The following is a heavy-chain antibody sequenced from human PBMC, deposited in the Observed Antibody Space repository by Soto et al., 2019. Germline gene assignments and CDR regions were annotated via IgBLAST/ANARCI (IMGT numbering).Heavy chain of an antibody. J-gene: IGHJ6*03. CDR3: ARSGGGHYDPLYYSSYMDV. Sequence: ASVKLSCKASGYTFTSYDVTRVLQATGRGLEWMGWMNPNSGNTGYAQKFQGRVTMTRNTSISTAYMELSSLRSADTAVYYCARSGGGHYDPLYYSSYMDVWGKGTTVTVSS. D-gene: IGHD5-12*01. CDR2: MNPNSGNT. CDR1: GYTFTSYD. V-gene: IGHV1-8*01.